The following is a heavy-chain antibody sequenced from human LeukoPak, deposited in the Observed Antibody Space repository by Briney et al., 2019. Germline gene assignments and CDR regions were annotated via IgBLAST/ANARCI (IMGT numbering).Heavy chain of an antibody. CDR3: ATRGY. V-gene: IGHV4-59*08. CDR2: IYNSGSN. J-gene: IGHJ4*02. CDR1: GGSISSDY. Sequence: PSETLSLTRTVSGGSISSDYWQWIRQPPGKGLEWIGYIYNSGSNNYNPSLKSRVTISIDTSKNQFSLKLTSVTAADTAVYYCATRGYWGQGTLVTVSS. D-gene: IGHD3-10*01.